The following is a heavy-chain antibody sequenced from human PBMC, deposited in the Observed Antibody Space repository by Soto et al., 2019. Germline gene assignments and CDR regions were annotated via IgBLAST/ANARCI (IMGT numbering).Heavy chain of an antibody. J-gene: IGHJ4*02. D-gene: IGHD1-26*01. CDR2: IYYSGST. V-gene: IGHV4-61*01. CDR3: ARHVGATLFDY. CDR1: GGSVSSGSYY. Sequence: SETLSLTCTVSGGSVSSGSYYWSWIRQPPGKGLEWIGYIYYSGSTNYNPSLKSRVTISVDTSKNQFSLKLSSVTAADTAVYYCARHVGATLFDYWGQGTLVTVSS.